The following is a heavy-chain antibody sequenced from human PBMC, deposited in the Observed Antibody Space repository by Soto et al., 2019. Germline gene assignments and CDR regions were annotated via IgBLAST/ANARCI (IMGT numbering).Heavy chain of an antibody. CDR2: ISGSGGST. D-gene: IGHD1-26*01. CDR3: AKYAGSSRYFDY. Sequence: PVGSLRLSCAPSGFTLSSYAMSWVRQAPGKGLEWVSSISGSGGSTYYADSVKGRFTISRDNSKNTLLLQMNSLRAEDTAIYYCAKYAGSSRYFDYWGQGTPVTVSS. J-gene: IGHJ4*02. CDR1: GFTLSSYA. V-gene: IGHV3-23*01.